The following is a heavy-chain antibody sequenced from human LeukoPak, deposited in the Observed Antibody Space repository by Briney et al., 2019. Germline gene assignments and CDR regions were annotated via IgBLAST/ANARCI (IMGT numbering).Heavy chain of an antibody. CDR3: ARDPSSVTLYFFDS. CDR1: GYTFRGNY. D-gene: IGHD4-11*01. J-gene: IGHJ4*02. Sequence: ASVKISCKASGYTFRGNYIHWLRQAPGQGLEWMRWIDANNGDTKSAQKFQGRVTMSRDTSISTAYMDLSSLSPDDAAVYYCARDPSSVTLYFFDSWGQGTLVTVSS. CDR2: IDANNGDT. V-gene: IGHV1-2*02.